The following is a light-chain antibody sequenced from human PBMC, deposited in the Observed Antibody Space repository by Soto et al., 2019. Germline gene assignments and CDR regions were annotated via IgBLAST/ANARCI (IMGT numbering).Light chain of an antibody. CDR3: QQYGSSQWT. CDR2: GAS. J-gene: IGKJ1*01. V-gene: IGKV3-20*01. Sequence: EIVLTQSPGTLPLSPGERATLSCRASQSISSNYLAWYQQKPGQAPRLLIYGASSRATGIPDRFSGSGSGTDFTLTISRLEPEDFAVYYCQQYGSSQWTFGQGTKVEIK. CDR1: QSISSNY.